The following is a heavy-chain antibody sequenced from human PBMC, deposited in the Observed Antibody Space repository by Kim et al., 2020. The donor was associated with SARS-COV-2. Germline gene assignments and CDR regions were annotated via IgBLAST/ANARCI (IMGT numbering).Heavy chain of an antibody. V-gene: IGHV4-30-4*01. J-gene: IGHJ4*02. CDR3: ARGPPIGGGDCYSH. Sequence: SETLSLTCTVSGGSISSGDYYWSWIRQPPGKGLEWIGYIYYTGRSHYNPSLNSRVTISIDTSKNQFSLKLSFVTAADTAVYYCARGPPIGGGDCYSHWDQGTLVTVSS. CDR1: GGSISSGDYY. CDR2: IYYTGRS. D-gene: IGHD2-21*02.